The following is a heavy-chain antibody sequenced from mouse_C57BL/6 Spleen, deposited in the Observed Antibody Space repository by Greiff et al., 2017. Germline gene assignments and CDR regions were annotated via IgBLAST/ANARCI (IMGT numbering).Heavy chain of an antibody. CDR1: GYAFSSSW. CDR2: IYPGDGDT. J-gene: IGHJ2*01. D-gene: IGHD1-1*01. Sequence: VQLQQSGPELVKPGASVKISCKASGYAFSSSWMNWVKQRPGKGLEWIGRIYPGDGDTNYNGKFKGKATLTADKSSSTAYMQLSSLTSEDSAVYFCAHDYYGRNYWGQGTTHTVST. V-gene: IGHV1-82*01. CDR3: AHDYYGRNY.